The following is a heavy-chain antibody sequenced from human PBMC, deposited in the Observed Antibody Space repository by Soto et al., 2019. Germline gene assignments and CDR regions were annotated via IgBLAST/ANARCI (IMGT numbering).Heavy chain of an antibody. CDR1: GFTFDDYA. CDR3: AKDRTTTVTDPFDY. J-gene: IGHJ4*02. Sequence: EVQLVESGGGLVQPGRSLRLSCAASGFTFDDYAMHWVRQAPGKGLEWVSGISWNSGSIGYADSVKGRFTTSRDNAKNSLYLQMNSLRAEDTALYYCAKDRTTTVTDPFDYWGQGTLVTVSS. V-gene: IGHV3-9*01. CDR2: ISWNSGSI. D-gene: IGHD4-17*01.